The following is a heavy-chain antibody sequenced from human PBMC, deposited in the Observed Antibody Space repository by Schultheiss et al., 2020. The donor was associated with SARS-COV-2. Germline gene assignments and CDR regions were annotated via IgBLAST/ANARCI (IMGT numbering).Heavy chain of an antibody. J-gene: IGHJ5*02. CDR2: IYTSGST. CDR1: GGSVSSGGYY. D-gene: IGHD3-22*01. CDR3: ARSLVVVKGGYNWFDP. V-gene: IGHV4-61*02. Sequence: SETLSLTCTVSGGSVSSGGYYWSWIRQPAGKGLEWIGRIYTSGSTNYNPSLKSRVTISVDTSKNQFSLKLSSVTAADTAVYYCARSLVVVKGGYNWFDPWGQGTLVTVSS.